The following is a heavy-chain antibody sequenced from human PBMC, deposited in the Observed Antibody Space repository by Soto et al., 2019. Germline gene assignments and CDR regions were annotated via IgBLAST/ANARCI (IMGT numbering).Heavy chain of an antibody. J-gene: IGHJ3*01. Sequence: QAQLQESGPGLVKPSETLSLTYTVSGGSVSSVAYYWSWIRQHPGKVLECIGYISYIGRTYYNPSHKSRVTISVATSKNHFSLKLRSVTAADSDVYLCARGELRRSNGFELWGQGTMVLVSS. CDR3: ARGELRRSNGFEL. D-gene: IGHD1-26*01. V-gene: IGHV4-31*03. CDR2: ISYIGRT. CDR1: GGSVSSVAYY.